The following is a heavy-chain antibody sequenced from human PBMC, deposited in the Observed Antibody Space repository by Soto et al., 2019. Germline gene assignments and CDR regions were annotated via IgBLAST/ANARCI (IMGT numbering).Heavy chain of an antibody. J-gene: IGHJ4*02. Sequence: QVQLQVSGPGLVKPSETLSLTCTVSGDSISSYSWSWIRQPPGKGLEWIGNIHYNGNTKYSPSLKSRVTMSVDTSKNRFSLTLISVTTAHTAVYFCAREGNLGRWIQPLDSWGQGTLVTVSS. V-gene: IGHV4-59*01. D-gene: IGHD2-2*03. CDR2: IHYNGNT. CDR1: GDSISSYS. CDR3: AREGNLGRWIQPLDS.